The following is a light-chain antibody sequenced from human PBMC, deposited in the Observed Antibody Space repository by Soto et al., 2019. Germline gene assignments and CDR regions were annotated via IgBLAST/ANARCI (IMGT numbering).Light chain of an antibody. J-gene: IGKJ5*01. CDR1: QSVKNNY. V-gene: IGKV3-20*01. Sequence: IISTQCPGTLSLSPGDRATLSCRASQSVKNNYLVWYQQKVGQAPRLLMSGASSRATGVPDRFSGSGSGTDFTLTISRVEPEDFAVYYCQQYGSSPTFGQGTRLEIK. CDR2: GAS. CDR3: QQYGSSPT.